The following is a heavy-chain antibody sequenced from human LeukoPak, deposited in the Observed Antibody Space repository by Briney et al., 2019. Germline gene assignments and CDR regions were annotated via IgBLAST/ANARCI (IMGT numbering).Heavy chain of an antibody. CDR3: ARVTGIAAAGYEGDWFDP. Sequence: GASVKVSCKASGYTFTSYDINWVRQATGQGLEWMGWMNPNSGNTGYAQKFQGRVTMTRNTSISTAYMELSSLRSEDTAVYYCARVTGIAAAGYEGDWFDPWGQGTLVTVSS. CDR2: MNPNSGNT. J-gene: IGHJ5*02. CDR1: GYTFTSYD. D-gene: IGHD6-13*01. V-gene: IGHV1-8*01.